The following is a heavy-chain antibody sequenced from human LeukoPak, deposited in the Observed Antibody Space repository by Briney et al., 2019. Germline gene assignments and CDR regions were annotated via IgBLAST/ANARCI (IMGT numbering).Heavy chain of an antibody. J-gene: IGHJ6*03. V-gene: IGHV3-74*01. CDR3: AKRGVERYFDWFYKIMGYYMDV. Sequence: PGGSLRLSCAASGFTFSSYWMHWVRQAPGKGLVWVSRINSDGSSTSYADSVKGRFTISRDNAKNTLYLQMNSLTAEDTAVYYCAKRGVERYFDWFYKIMGYYMDVWGKGTTVTVSS. D-gene: IGHD3-9*01. CDR1: GFTFSSYW. CDR2: INSDGSST.